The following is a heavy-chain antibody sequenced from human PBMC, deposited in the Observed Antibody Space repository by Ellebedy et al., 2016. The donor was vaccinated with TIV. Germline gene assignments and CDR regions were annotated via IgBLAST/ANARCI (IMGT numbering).Heavy chain of an antibody. D-gene: IGHD1-26*01. CDR3: ARTLPTEACFDN. Sequence: AASVKVSCKASGYTFTTFALHSVRQAPGQSLEWMGWINAGNGNTIYSQKFQGRVNITRDTSASTAYMELNSLGPEDTAVYYCARTLPTEACFDNWGQGTLITVSS. J-gene: IGHJ4*02. V-gene: IGHV1-3*01. CDR1: GYTFTTFA. CDR2: INAGNGNT.